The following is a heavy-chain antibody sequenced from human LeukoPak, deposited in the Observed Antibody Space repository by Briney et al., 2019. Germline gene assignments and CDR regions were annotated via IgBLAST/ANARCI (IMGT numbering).Heavy chain of an antibody. J-gene: IGHJ6*03. D-gene: IGHD3-22*01. Sequence: GGSLRLSCAASGFTFSSYGMHWVRQAPGKGLEWVTFIRYDGSDKYYADSVKGRFTISRDNSKNTLYLQMNSLRAEDTAVYYCAKVGDYYDSSGYYYEGGGNYYYMDVWGKGTTVTISS. CDR3: AKVGDYYDSSGYYYEGGGNYYYMDV. CDR1: GFTFSSYG. CDR2: IRYDGSDK. V-gene: IGHV3-30*02.